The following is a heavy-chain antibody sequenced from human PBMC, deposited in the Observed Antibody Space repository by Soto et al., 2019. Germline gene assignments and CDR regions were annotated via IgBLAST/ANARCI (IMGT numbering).Heavy chain of an antibody. J-gene: IGHJ4*02. CDR2: ISWNSGSI. CDR3: AKGAVAGLYYFDY. D-gene: IGHD6-19*01. Sequence: GGSLRLSCAASGFTFDDYAMHWVRQAPGKGLEWVSGISWNSGSIGYADSVKGRFTISRDNAKNSLYLQMNSLRAEDMALYYCAKGAVAGLYYFDYWGQGTLVTVSS. CDR1: GFTFDDYA. V-gene: IGHV3-9*03.